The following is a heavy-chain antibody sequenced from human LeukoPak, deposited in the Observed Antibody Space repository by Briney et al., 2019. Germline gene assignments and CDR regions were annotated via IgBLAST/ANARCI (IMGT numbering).Heavy chain of an antibody. CDR1: DGSINSRGFY. Sequence: SDTLSPAWIVSDGSINSRGFYWSWLRQHPGKGLEWIGFVYYSGTTFYNPSLSRATISIDTSKNHFSLKLSSVTAADTAMYYCARCRGGYGDYNYWGQGTLVTVSS. CDR2: VYYSGTT. J-gene: IGHJ4*02. CDR3: ARCRGGYGDYNY. V-gene: IGHV4-31*02. D-gene: IGHD4-17*01.